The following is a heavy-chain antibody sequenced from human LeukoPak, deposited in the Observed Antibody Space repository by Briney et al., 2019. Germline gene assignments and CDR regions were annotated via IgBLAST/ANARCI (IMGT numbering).Heavy chain of an antibody. CDR2: INSDGSST. CDR1: GFTFSSYW. J-gene: IGHJ6*04. V-gene: IGHV3-74*01. CDR3: ARDPYPPGYYYGMDV. Sequence: GGSLRLSCAASGFTFSSYWMHWVRQAPGKGLVWVPRINSDGSSTNYADSVKGRFTISRDNAKNTLYLQMNSLRAEDTAVYYCARDPYPPGYYYGMDVWGKGTTVTVSS.